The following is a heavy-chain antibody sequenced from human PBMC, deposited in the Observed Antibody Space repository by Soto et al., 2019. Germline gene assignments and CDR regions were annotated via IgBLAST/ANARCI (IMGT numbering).Heavy chain of an antibody. V-gene: IGHV3-23*01. D-gene: IGHD6-19*01. Sequence: GGSLRLSCAASGFTFSSYAMSWVRQAPGKGLEWVSAISGSGGSTYYADSVKGRFTISRDNSKNTLYLQMNSLRAEDTAVYYCAKTRGDSSDWGYYYYGMDVWGQGTTVTVSS. CDR1: GFTFSSYA. J-gene: IGHJ6*02. CDR3: AKTRGDSSDWGYYYYGMDV. CDR2: ISGSGGST.